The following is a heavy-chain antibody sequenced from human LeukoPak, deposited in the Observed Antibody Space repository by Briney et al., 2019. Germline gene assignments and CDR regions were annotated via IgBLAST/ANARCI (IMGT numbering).Heavy chain of an antibody. CDR1: GYTFTSYD. V-gene: IGHV1-8*01. CDR2: MYPNSGNT. D-gene: IGHD3-22*01. Sequence: ASVKVSCKASGYTFTSYDINWVRQATGQGLEWMGWMYPNSGNTGYAQKFQGRVTMTRNTSISTAYMELSSLRSEDTAVYYCARSYYDSSGYCDYWGQGTLVTVSS. CDR3: ARSYYDSSGYCDY. J-gene: IGHJ4*02.